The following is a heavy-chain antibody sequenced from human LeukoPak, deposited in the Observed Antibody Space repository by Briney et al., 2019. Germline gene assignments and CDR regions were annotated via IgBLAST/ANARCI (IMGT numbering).Heavy chain of an antibody. J-gene: IGHJ3*02. D-gene: IGHD6-6*01. CDR2: IYYSGST. CDR1: GGSFSGYY. V-gene: IGHV4-59*01. Sequence: SETLSLTCAVYGGSFSGYYWSWIRQPPGKGLEWIGYIYYSGSTNYNPSLKSRVIISVDTSKNQFSLKLSSVTAADTAVYYCARSSSFFDAFDIWGQGTMVTVSS. CDR3: ARSSSFFDAFDI.